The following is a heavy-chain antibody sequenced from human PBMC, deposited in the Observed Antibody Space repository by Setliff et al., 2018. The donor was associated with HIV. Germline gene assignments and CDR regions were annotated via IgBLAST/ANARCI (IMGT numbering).Heavy chain of an antibody. J-gene: IGHJ4*02. V-gene: IGHV3-30*02. D-gene: IGHD3-22*01. CDR1: GFTFSSYG. CDR3: ARRLENYYDSSGYPDY. Sequence: HPGGSLRLSCAASGFTFSSYGMHWVRQAPGKGLEWVAFIRYDGSNKYYADSVKGRFTISRDNSKNTLYLQMNSLRAEDTAVYYCARRLENYYDSSGYPDYWGQGTLVTVSS. CDR2: IRYDGSNK.